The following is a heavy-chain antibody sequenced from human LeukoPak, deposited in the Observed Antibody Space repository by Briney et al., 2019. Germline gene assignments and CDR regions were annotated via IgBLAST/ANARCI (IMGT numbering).Heavy chain of an antibody. J-gene: IGHJ4*02. CDR2: INPDSGGT. D-gene: IGHD3-3*01. V-gene: IGHV1-2*02. CDR3: ARALNLWNVDFDY. Sequence: ASLKVSCKASGDTFTGDYMHWVRQAPGQGLEWMGWINPDSGGTNSAQKFQGRVTMTRDTSISTVYMELSRLRSDDTAVYYCARALNLWNVDFDYWGQGTLVTVSS. CDR1: GDTFTGDY.